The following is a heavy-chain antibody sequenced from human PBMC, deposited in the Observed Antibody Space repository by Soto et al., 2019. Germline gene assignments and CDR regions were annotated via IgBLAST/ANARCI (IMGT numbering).Heavy chain of an antibody. V-gene: IGHV4-59*08. J-gene: IGHJ6*02. Sequence: SETLSLTCTVSGGSISSYYWSWIRQPPGKGLEWIGYIYYSGSTNYNPSLKSRVTISVDTSKNQFSLKLSSMTAADTAVYYCARSFARRRDYYYYGMDVWGQGTTVTVS. CDR3: ARSFARRRDYYYYGMDV. CDR1: GGSISSYY. CDR2: IYYSGST.